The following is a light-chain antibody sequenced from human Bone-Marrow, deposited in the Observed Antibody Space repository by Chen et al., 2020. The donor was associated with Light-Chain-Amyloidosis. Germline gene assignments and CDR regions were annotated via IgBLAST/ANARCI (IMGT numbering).Light chain of an antibody. CDR3: QQYADLPYT. CDR2: DAS. CDR1: QDITNY. V-gene: IGKV1-33*01. J-gene: IGKJ2*01. Sequence: DIQMTQSPSSLSASVGDRVTITCQASQDITNYLNWCQQKPGEVPKLLIYDASTLETGVPSRFIGGRSGTHFTFTITSLQREDIATYYCQQYADLPYTFGQGTNLEIK.